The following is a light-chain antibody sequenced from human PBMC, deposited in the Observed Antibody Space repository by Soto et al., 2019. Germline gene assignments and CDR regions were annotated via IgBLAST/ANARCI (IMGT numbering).Light chain of an antibody. Sequence: DIQMTQSPSTLSASVGDRGTITCRASQSISTWLAWYQQKPGKAPNLLIYAASSLHSGVPPRFSGSGSGTEFTLTIASLQPDDFATYYCQQYNIHSTFGQGTKLEIK. CDR1: QSISTW. J-gene: IGKJ2*01. V-gene: IGKV1-5*01. CDR2: AAS. CDR3: QQYNIHST.